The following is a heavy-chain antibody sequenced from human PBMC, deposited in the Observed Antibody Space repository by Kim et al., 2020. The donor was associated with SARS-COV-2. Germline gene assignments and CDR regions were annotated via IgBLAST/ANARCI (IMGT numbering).Heavy chain of an antibody. Sequence: SETLSLTCTVSGGSISSYYWSWIRQPPGKGLEWIGYIYYSGSTNYNPSLKSRVTISVDTSKNQFSLKLSSVTAADTAVYYCERDSYDILTGYYHSYNWFDPWGQGTLVTVSS. CDR3: ERDSYDILTGYYHSYNWFDP. CDR2: IYYSGST. J-gene: IGHJ5*02. D-gene: IGHD3-9*01. V-gene: IGHV4-59*01. CDR1: GGSISSYY.